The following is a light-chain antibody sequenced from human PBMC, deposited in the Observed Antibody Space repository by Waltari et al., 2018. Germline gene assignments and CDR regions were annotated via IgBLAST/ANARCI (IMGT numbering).Light chain of an antibody. V-gene: IGKV1-33*01. CDR2: DAS. J-gene: IGKJ4*01. CDR1: QEISNY. CDR3: QQYDHLPLT. Sequence: DILMTQSPFLLSASVGDRVTITCQASQEISNYLNWFQQKPGEAPKLLIYDASNLETGVPSRFSGSGSGTDFTFTISSLQPEDLATYYCQQYDHLPLTFGGGTKVEIK.